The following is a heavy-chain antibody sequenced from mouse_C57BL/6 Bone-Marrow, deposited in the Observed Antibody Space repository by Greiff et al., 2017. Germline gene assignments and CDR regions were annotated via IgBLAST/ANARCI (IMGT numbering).Heavy chain of an antibody. Sequence: QVQLQQPGAELVMPGASVKLSCKASGYTFTSYWMHWVKQRPGQGLEWIGEIDPSDSYTNYNQKFKGKSTLTVDKSSSTAYMQLSSLPSEASAVYYCARKGIYDYDGGFAYWGQGTLVTVSA. D-gene: IGHD2-4*01. J-gene: IGHJ3*01. CDR1: GYTFTSYW. CDR2: IDPSDSYT. V-gene: IGHV1-69*01. CDR3: ARKGIYDYDGGFAY.